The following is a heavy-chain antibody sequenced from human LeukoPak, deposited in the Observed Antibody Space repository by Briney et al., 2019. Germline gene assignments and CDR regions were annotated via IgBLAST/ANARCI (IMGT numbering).Heavy chain of an antibody. D-gene: IGHD6-19*01. J-gene: IGHJ4*02. V-gene: IGHV3-7*01. CDR3: ARDVSGWSFDY. Sequence: GGSLRLSCAASGFTFTNYWMSWVRQAPGKGLELVANIKQDRSEKYYVDSVKGRFTISRDNAKNSLYLQMNSLRAEDTAVYYCARDVSGWSFDYWGQGTLVTVSS. CDR2: IKQDRSEK. CDR1: GFTFTNYW.